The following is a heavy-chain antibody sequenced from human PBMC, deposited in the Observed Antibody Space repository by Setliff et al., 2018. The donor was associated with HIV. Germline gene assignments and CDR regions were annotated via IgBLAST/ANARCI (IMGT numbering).Heavy chain of an antibody. CDR3: ARSQDAKLGLDAFDI. CDR2: IIPIFGTA. CDR1: GGTFSSYA. D-gene: IGHD6-13*01. V-gene: IGHV1-69*05. Sequence: SVKVSCKSSGGTFSSYAISWVRQAPGQGLEWMGGIIPIFGTANYAQKFQGRVTITTDESTSTAYMELSSLRSEDTAVYYCARSQDAKLGLDAFDIWGQGTMVTVSS. J-gene: IGHJ3*02.